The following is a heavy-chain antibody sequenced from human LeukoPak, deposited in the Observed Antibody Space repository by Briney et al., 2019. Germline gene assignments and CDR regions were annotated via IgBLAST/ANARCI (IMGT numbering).Heavy chain of an antibody. J-gene: IGHJ5*02. V-gene: IGHV3-23*01. CDR1: GFTFSSYA. D-gene: IGHD3-3*01. CDR3: AKDTIFGVGNPFDP. CDR2: ISGSGGST. Sequence: PGGSPRLSCAASGFTFSSYAMSWVRQAPGKGLEWVSAISGSGGSTYYADSVKGRFTISRDNSKNTLYLQMNSLRAEDTAVYYCAKDTIFGVGNPFDPWGQGTLVTVSS.